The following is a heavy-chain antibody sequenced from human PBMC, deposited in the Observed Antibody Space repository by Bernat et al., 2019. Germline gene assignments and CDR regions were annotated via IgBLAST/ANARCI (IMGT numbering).Heavy chain of an antibody. D-gene: IGHD1-26*01. CDR2: IRSNSDYI. J-gene: IGHJ4*02. CDR3: VRDDMWAFDY. Sequence: EVHLVESGGGLVKPGGSLRLSCAASGFTFSDYPMNWVRQTPGKGLEWISHIRSNSDYISYGDSVKGRFTISRDNGKNSLYLQMNSLRAEDTAGYYCVRDDMWAFDYWGQGTLVTVSS. V-gene: IGHV3-21*05. CDR1: GFTFSDYP.